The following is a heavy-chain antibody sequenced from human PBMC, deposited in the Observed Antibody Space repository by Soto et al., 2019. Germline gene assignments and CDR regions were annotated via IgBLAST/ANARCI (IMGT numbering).Heavy chain of an antibody. CDR3: ARDQGGQSITMIVVAYYYYGMDV. V-gene: IGHV3-30-3*01. CDR1: GFTFSSYA. D-gene: IGHD3-22*01. CDR2: ISYDGSNK. Sequence: QVQLVESGGGVVQPGRSLRLSCAASGFTFSSYAMHWVRQAPGKGLEWVAVISYDGSNKYYADSVKGRFTISRDNSKNTLYLQMNSLRAEDTAVYYCARDQGGQSITMIVVAYYYYGMDVWGQGTTVTVSS. J-gene: IGHJ6*02.